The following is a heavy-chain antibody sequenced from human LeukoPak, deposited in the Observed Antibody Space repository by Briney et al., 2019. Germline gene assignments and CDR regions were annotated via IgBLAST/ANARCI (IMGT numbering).Heavy chain of an antibody. J-gene: IGHJ4*02. V-gene: IGHV3-23*01. Sequence: GGSLRLSCAASGFTFSSYPMSWVRQAPGKGLEWVSALSGSGDNAYYADSVKGRFTISRDNSKNTLYLQMNSLRAEDTAVYYCAKAGDSSSSPLFLDWGQGTLVTVSS. D-gene: IGHD6-6*01. CDR1: GFTFSSYP. CDR2: LSGSGDNA. CDR3: AKAGDSSSSPLFLD.